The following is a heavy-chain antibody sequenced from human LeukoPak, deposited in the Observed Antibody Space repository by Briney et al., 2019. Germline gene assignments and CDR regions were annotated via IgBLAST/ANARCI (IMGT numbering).Heavy chain of an antibody. CDR2: ISGSGGST. Sequence: GGSLRLSCAASGFTFSSYAMSWVRQAPGKGLEWVSAISGSGGSTYYADSVKGRFTISRDNSKNTLYLQMNSLRAEDTAVYYCAKGPPMYSNSLGEFDYWGQGTLVTVSS. V-gene: IGHV3-23*01. CDR3: AKGPPMYSNSLGEFDY. D-gene: IGHD6-6*01. J-gene: IGHJ4*02. CDR1: GFTFSSYA.